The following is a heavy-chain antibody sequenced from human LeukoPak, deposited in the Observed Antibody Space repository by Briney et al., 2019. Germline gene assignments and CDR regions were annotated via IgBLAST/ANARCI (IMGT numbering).Heavy chain of an antibody. CDR2: IYYSGNT. CDR3: ARTQYYYYYYMDV. CDR1: GGSISSSGYY. V-gene: IGHV4-39*07. Sequence: PSETLSLTCTVSGGSISSSGYYWGWIRQPPGKGLEWIGSIYYSGNTYYNPSLKSRVIISVDTSKNQFSLKLSSVTAADTAVYYCARTQYYYYYYMDVWGKGTTVTVSS. J-gene: IGHJ6*03.